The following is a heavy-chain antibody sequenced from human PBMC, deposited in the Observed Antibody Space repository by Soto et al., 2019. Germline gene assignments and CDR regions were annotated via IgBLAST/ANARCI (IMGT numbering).Heavy chain of an antibody. Sequence: KPPETLSPTCTVPCGSISSYYWSWIRQPPGKGLEWIGYIYYSGSTNYNPSLKSRVTISVDTSKNQFSLKLSSVTAADTAVYYCARVPVVAARPSSWFDPWGQGTLVTVSS. CDR3: ARVPVVAARPSSWFDP. V-gene: IGHV4-59*01. D-gene: IGHD6-6*01. J-gene: IGHJ5*02. CDR1: CGSISSYY. CDR2: IYYSGST.